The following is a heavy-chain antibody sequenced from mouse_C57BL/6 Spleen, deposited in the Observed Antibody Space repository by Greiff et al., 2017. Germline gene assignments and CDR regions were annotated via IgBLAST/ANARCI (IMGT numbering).Heavy chain of an antibody. J-gene: IGHJ4*01. D-gene: IGHD4-1*01. CDR3: AKNYWDPCAMDY. CDR1: GFSLTSYG. V-gene: IGHV2-5*01. Sequence: QVQLQQSGPGLVQPSQSLSITCTVSGFSLTSYGVHWVRQSPGKGLEWLGVLWRGGSTDYNAAFMSRLSITKANSKSQVFFKMDSLQADDTAIYYCAKNYWDPCAMDYWGQGTSVTVSS. CDR2: LWRGGST.